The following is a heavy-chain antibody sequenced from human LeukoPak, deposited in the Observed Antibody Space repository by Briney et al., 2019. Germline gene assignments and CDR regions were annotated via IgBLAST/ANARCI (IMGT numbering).Heavy chain of an antibody. D-gene: IGHD4-17*01. CDR2: ISSSSSYI. V-gene: IGHV3-21*01. J-gene: IGHJ4*02. CDR1: GFTFSSYS. CDR3: ARFYGDYGSGY. Sequence: GGSLRPSCAASGFTFSSYSMNWVRQAPGKGLEWVSSISSSSSYIYYADSVKGRFTISRDNAKNSLYLQMNSLRAEDTAVYYCARFYGDYGSGYWGQGTLVTVSS.